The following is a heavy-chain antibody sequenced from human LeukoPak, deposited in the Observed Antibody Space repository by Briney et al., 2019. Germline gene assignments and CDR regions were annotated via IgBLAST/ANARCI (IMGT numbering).Heavy chain of an antibody. CDR2: ISAYNGNT. D-gene: IGHD3-3*01. J-gene: IGHJ6*03. Sequence: HEASVKVSCKASGYTFTSYGISWVRQAPGQGLEWMGWISAYNGNTNYAQKLQGRVTMTTDTSTSTAYMELRSLRSDGTAVYYCARVRRFLEWQDNYYYYMDVWGKGTTVTVSS. V-gene: IGHV1-18*01. CDR1: GYTFTSYG. CDR3: ARVRRFLEWQDNYYYYMDV.